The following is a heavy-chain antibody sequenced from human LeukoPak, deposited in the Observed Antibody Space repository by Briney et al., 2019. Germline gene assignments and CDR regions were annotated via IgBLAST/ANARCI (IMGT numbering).Heavy chain of an antibody. CDR3: ARSPPTRSYCGGDCSLFDY. D-gene: IGHD2-21*02. Sequence: SETLSLTCAVYGGSFSGYCWSWIRQPPGKGLEWIGEINHSGSTNYNPSLKSRVTISVDTSKNQFSLKLSSVTAADTAVYYCARSPPTRSYCGGDCSLFDYWGQGTLVTVSS. CDR2: INHSGST. CDR1: GGSFSGYC. V-gene: IGHV4-34*01. J-gene: IGHJ4*02.